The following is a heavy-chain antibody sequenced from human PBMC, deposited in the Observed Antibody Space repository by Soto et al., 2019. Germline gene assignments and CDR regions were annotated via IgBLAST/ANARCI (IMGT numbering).Heavy chain of an antibody. CDR1: GFTFSSYA. CDR3: AKDLSYYDSSGPVY. CDR2: ISGSGTNT. Sequence: GGSLRLSCAASGFTFSSYAMSWVRQAPGKGLEWVSAISGSGTNTYYADSVKGRFTISRDNSKNTLYLQMNSLRAEDTAVYYCAKDLSYYDSSGPVYWGHGTLVTVSS. J-gene: IGHJ4*01. V-gene: IGHV3-23*01. D-gene: IGHD3-22*01.